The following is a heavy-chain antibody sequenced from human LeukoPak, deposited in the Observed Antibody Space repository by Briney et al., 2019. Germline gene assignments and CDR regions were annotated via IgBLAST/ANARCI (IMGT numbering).Heavy chain of an antibody. CDR3: ARDLRGSTPYYYYYMDV. V-gene: IGHV3-48*01. CDR1: GFTFSIYG. CDR2: ITRSSSTI. Sequence: GGSLRLSCAASGFTFSIYGMNWVRQAPGKGLEWVSYITRSSSTIYYADSVKGRFAISRDNSKNSLFLQMNSLRAEDTAVYYCARDLRGSTPYYYYYMDVWGKGTSVTVSS. J-gene: IGHJ6*03. D-gene: IGHD1-26*01.